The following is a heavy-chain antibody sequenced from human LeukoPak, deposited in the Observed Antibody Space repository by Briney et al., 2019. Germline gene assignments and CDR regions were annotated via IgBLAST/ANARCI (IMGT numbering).Heavy chain of an antibody. CDR2: ISGSGGST. CDR1: GFTFSSYG. J-gene: IGHJ5*02. D-gene: IGHD2-15*01. V-gene: IGHV3-23*01. Sequence: GSLRLSCAASGFTFSSYGMSWVRQAPGKGLEWVSAISGSGGSTYYADSVKGRFTISRDNSKNTLYLQMNSLRAEDTAVYYCAKPSLRYCSGGSCPMNNWFDPWGQGTLVTVSS. CDR3: AKPSLRYCSGGSCPMNNWFDP.